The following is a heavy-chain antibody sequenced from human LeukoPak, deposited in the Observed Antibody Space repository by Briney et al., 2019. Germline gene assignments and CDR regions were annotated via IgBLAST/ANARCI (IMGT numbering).Heavy chain of an antibody. CDR1: GGSFSGYY. Sequence: SETLSLTCAVYGGSFSGYYWSWIRQPPGKGLEWIGYIYHSGSGSTYYNPSLKSRVTISIDKSKNQFSLKLNSVTAADTAVYYCARINDFWSGPTLDVWGQGTTVTVSS. D-gene: IGHD3-3*01. J-gene: IGHJ6*02. CDR3: ARINDFWSGPTLDV. V-gene: IGHV4-34*01. CDR2: IYHSGSGST.